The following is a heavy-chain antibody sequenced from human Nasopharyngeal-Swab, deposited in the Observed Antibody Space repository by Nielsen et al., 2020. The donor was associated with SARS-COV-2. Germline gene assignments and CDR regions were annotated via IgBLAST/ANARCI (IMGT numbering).Heavy chain of an antibody. V-gene: IGHV4-59*13. J-gene: IGHJ6*02. CDR3: ARSEWIQLWSTGRRGMDV. CDR1: GGSISSYY. CDR2: IYYSGST. D-gene: IGHD5-18*01. Sequence: SETLSLTCTVSGGSISSYYWSWIRQPPGKGLEWIGYIYYSGSTNYNPSLKSRVTISVDTSKNQFSLKLSSATAADTAVYYCARSEWIQLWSTGRRGMDVWGQGTTVTVSS.